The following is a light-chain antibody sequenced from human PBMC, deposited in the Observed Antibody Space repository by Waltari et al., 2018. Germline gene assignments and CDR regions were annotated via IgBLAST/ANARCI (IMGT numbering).Light chain of an antibody. V-gene: IGKV2-28*01. Sequence: DLVMTQSPLSLSVTPGEPASISCRSSQSLLHSNGYKYLDCYLQKPGQSPQLLIYLGSNWASGVPDRFSGSGSGTDFTLKISRVEAEDVGVYYCMQALQTPLTFGGGTKVEIK. CDR2: LGS. J-gene: IGKJ4*01. CDR3: MQALQTPLT. CDR1: QSLLHSNGYKY.